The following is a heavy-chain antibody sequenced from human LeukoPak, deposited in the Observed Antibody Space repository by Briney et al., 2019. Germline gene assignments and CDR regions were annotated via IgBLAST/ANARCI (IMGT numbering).Heavy chain of an antibody. Sequence: PSETLSLSCTDSDDSISSGGYYWGWIRQPPGRGIEWIGNMFYSGSTYYDPSLKSRVTISGDTSKNRFSLKLNSVTAADTAVYYCARGSVTGYYKGTFDICAKGQWSPSL. D-gene: IGHD3-9*01. CDR1: DDSISSGGYY. CDR2: MFYSGST. CDR3: ARGSVTGYYKGTFDI. V-gene: IGHV4-39*07. J-gene: IGHJ3*02.